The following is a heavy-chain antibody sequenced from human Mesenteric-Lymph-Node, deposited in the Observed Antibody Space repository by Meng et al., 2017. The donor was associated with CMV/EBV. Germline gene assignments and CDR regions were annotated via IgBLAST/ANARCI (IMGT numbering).Heavy chain of an antibody. CDR1: GFTFSSYA. Sequence: GESLKISCAASGFTFSSYAMSWVRQAPGKGLEWVSVIYSGGSSTYYADSVKGRFTISRDNSKSTLFLQMSSLRPGDTAVYYCARDRDTSGWYSSYHYYAMDVWGQGTTVTVSS. J-gene: IGHJ6*02. CDR2: IYSGGSST. V-gene: IGHV3-23*03. D-gene: IGHD6-19*01. CDR3: ARDRDTSGWYSSYHYYAMDV.